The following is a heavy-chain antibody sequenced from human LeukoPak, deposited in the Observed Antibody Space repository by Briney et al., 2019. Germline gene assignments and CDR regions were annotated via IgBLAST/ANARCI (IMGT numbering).Heavy chain of an antibody. D-gene: IGHD6-19*01. CDR2: ISSSSSTM. J-gene: IGHJ4*02. CDR3: ARGPSSGWYYFDY. CDR1: GFTFSSYS. V-gene: IGHV3-48*01. Sequence: PGGSLRLSCAASGFTFSSYSMNWVRQAPGKGLEWVSYISSSSSTMYYADSVKGRFTISRDNAKNSLYLQMNSLRAEDTAVYYCARGPSSGWYYFDYWGQGTLVTVSS.